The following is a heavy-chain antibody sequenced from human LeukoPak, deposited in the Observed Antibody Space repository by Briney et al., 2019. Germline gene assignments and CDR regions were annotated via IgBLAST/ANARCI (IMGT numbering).Heavy chain of an antibody. CDR1: GFTFSSYA. CDR3: AKEEINWSYVRYFNS. D-gene: IGHD3-10*02. V-gene: IGHV3-23*01. CDR2: ITGGAPST. Sequence: TAGSLRLSCAASGFTFSSYAMTWVRQAPGKGLEWVSGITGGAPSTYYADSVKGRFTISRDNSKNTLYLQMNRLRAEDTAVYFCAKEEINWSYVRYFNSWGQGTLVTVSS. J-gene: IGHJ4*02.